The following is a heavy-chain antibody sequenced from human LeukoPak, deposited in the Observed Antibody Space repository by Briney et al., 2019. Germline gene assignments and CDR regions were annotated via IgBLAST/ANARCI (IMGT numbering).Heavy chain of an antibody. Sequence: SETLSLTCAVYGGSFSGYCWSWIRQPPGKGLEWIGEINHSGSTNYNPSLKSRVTISVDTSKNQFSLKLSSVTAADTAVYYCARGEFTMAQPLGYWGQGTLVTVSS. CDR1: GGSFSGYC. CDR2: INHSGST. D-gene: IGHD3-10*01. J-gene: IGHJ4*02. V-gene: IGHV4-34*01. CDR3: ARGEFTMAQPLGY.